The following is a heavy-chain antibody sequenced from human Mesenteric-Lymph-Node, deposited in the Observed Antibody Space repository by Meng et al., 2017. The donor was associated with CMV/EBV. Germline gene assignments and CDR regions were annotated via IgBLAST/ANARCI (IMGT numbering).Heavy chain of an antibody. D-gene: IGHD3-22*01. Sequence: SETLSLTCTVSGGSISSNYNYWTWIRQPPGKGLEWIGSIHYSGSTDQNASLKSRVTMSIDTSRNQFYMEVSSVTAADTAMYYCARDRWHYYDTSGYRNYYYYGMDAWGQGTTVTVSS. V-gene: IGHV4-39*07. CDR2: IHYSGST. CDR1: GGSISSNYNY. J-gene: IGHJ6*02. CDR3: ARDRWHYYDTSGYRNYYYYGMDA.